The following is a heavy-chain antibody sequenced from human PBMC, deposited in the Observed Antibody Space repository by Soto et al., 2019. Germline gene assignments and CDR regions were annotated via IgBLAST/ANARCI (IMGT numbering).Heavy chain of an antibody. J-gene: IGHJ5*01. CDR1: GDSVSSTSSA. D-gene: IGHD2-21*02. Sequence: QVQLQQSGPGLVKPSQTLSLTCAISGDSVSSTSSAWHWIRQSPSRVLEWLGRTYYRSRWFNDYSGSVKSRITINPDTSSNKFSLQLNSVTPEYTALDYCARVPGGGGLRFDSWGHGTLVTVSS. CDR3: ARVPGGGGLRFDS. V-gene: IGHV6-1*01. CDR2: TYYRSRWFN.